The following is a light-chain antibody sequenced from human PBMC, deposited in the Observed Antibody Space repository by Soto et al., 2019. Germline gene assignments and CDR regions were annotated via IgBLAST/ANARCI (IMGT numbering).Light chain of an antibody. Sequence: IVLTQSPGTLSLSPGERATLSCRASQRVISSYLAWFQQRPGRAPRLLIYGASKRATDIPDRFTGSGSGTDFALTISRLEPEDFAVYYCQQFGSSPITFGQGTRLEIK. V-gene: IGKV3-20*01. CDR3: QQFGSSPIT. CDR2: GAS. J-gene: IGKJ5*01. CDR1: QRVISSY.